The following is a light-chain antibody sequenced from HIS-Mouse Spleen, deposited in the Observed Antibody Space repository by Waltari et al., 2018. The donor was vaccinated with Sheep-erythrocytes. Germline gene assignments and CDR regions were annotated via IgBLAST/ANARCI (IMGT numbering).Light chain of an antibody. CDR2: QDS. CDR1: QLGDKY. V-gene: IGLV3-1*01. Sequence: SYELTQPPSVSVSPGQTASITCPGDQLGDKYACWYQQKPGQSPVLVIYQDSKRPSGIPERFSGSNSGNTATLTISGTQAMDEADYYCQAWDSSSWVFGGGTKVTVL. CDR3: QAWDSSSWV. J-gene: IGLJ3*02.